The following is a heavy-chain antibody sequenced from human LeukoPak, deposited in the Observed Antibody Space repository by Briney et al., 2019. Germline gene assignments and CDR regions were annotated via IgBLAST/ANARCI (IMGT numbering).Heavy chain of an antibody. CDR1: GFTFSSYW. V-gene: IGHV3-7*01. Sequence: GRSLRLSCAASGFTFSSYWMSWVRQPPGKGLEWVANIKQDGSEKYHVDSVKGRFTISRDNAKNSLYLQMNSLRAEDTAVYYCARVGSSRGYFDYWGQGTLVTVSS. J-gene: IGHJ4*02. D-gene: IGHD6-6*01. CDR2: IKQDGSEK. CDR3: ARVGSSRGYFDY.